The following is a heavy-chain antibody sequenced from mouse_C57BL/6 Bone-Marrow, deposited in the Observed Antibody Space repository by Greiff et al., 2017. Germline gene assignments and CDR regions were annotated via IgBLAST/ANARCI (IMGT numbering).Heavy chain of an antibody. CDR1: GFTFTSYA. V-gene: IGHV5-4*01. Sequence: EVQRVESGGGLVKPGASLKLSCAASGFTFTSYAMSWVRQTPEKRLEWVATISDGGSYTYYPDNVKGRFTIARDNAKNNLYLQMSKLKSEDTAMYYSARDRGQLMLYYIDYWGQGTTLTVSS. D-gene: IGHD3-2*02. CDR3: ARDRGQLMLYYIDY. J-gene: IGHJ2*01. CDR2: ISDGGSYT.